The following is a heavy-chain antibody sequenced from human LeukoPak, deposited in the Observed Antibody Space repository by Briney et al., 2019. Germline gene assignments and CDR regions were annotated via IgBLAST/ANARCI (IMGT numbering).Heavy chain of an antibody. J-gene: IGHJ5*02. CDR3: ARDPSNYDFWSGYYT. Sequence: SETLSLTCAVSGGPISSSNWWSWVRQPPGKGLEWIGEIYHSGSTNYNPSLKSRVTISVDKSKNQFSLKLSSVTAADTAVYYCARDPSNYDFWSGYYTWGQGTLVTVSS. CDR1: GGPISSSNW. D-gene: IGHD3-3*01. V-gene: IGHV4-4*02. CDR2: IYHSGST.